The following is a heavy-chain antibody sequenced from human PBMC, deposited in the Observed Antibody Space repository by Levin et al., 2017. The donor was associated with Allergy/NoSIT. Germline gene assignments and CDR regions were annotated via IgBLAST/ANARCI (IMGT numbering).Heavy chain of an antibody. J-gene: IGHJ6*02. V-gene: IGHV1-69*13. CDR2: IIPIFGTA. CDR1: GGTFSSYA. CDR3: ARVVGDIVVVPAANPDYYYGMDV. Sequence: ASVKVSCKASGGTFSSYAISWVRQAPGQGLEWMGGIIPIFGTANYAQKFQGRVTITADESTSTAYMELSSLRSEDTAVYYCARVVGDIVVVPAANPDYYYGMDVWGQGTTVTVSS. D-gene: IGHD2-2*01.